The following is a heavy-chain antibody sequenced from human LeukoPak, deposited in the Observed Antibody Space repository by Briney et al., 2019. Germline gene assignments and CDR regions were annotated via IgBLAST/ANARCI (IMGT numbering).Heavy chain of an antibody. J-gene: IGHJ4*02. Sequence: GGSLRLSCAASGFTFSTSAMHWVRQAPGKGLEWVAVIWYDGSNKHYAESVKGRFSISRDNSKGTLYLQMNSLRAEDTAVYYCARARGVSTGYRPIDYWGQGTLVTVSS. CDR2: IWYDGSNK. CDR3: ARARGVSTGYRPIDY. CDR1: GFTFSTSA. D-gene: IGHD3-22*01. V-gene: IGHV3-33*01.